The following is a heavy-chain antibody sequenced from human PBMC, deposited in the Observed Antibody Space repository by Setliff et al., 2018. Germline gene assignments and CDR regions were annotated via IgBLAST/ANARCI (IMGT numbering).Heavy chain of an antibody. D-gene: IGHD4-17*01. CDR1: GFTFSSHG. CDR3: AKAYGNYFDY. Sequence: GGSLSLSCAASGFTFSSHGMHWVRQAPGKGLEWVAFIRYDGSNKYYADSVKGRFTISRDNSKNTLYLQMNSLRTEDTAVYYCAKAYGNYFDYWGQGTLVTVSS. V-gene: IGHV3-30*02. CDR2: IRYDGSNK. J-gene: IGHJ4*02.